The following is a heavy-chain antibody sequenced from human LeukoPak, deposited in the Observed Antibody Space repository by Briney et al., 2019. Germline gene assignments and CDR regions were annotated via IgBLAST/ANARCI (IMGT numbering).Heavy chain of an antibody. D-gene: IGHD1-26*01. J-gene: IGHJ6*02. CDR1: GFTFSSYG. Sequence: GRSLRLSCAASGFTFSSYGMHWVRQAPGKGLEWVAVIWYDGSNKYYADSVKGRFTISRDNSKNTLYLQMNSLRAGDTAVYYCARGRGPTTGYGMDVWGQGTTVTVSS. CDR2: IWYDGSNK. CDR3: ARGRGPTTGYGMDV. V-gene: IGHV3-33*01.